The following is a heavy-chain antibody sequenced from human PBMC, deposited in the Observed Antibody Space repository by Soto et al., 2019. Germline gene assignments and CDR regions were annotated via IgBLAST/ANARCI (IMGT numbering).Heavy chain of an antibody. Sequence: PGGSLRLSCAASGFTVSSKYMTWVRQAPGKGLEWVSLIQSGGTTYYADSVKGRFTISRDTSENTLHLQMDSLRVEDTAVYYCARDDVLFDGGRCYGIPLDFWGKGTTVPVSS. J-gene: IGHJ6*04. V-gene: IGHV3-66*01. D-gene: IGHD2-15*01. CDR1: GFTVSSKY. CDR2: IQSGGTT. CDR3: ARDDVLFDGGRCYGIPLDF.